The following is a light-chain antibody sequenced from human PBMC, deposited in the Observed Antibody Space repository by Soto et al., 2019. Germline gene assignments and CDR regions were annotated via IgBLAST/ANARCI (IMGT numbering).Light chain of an antibody. Sequence: EVVLTQSPDTLTLSPGERATLSCRASQSVTTNYLAWYQQKPGQAPRLLMYGASSRATGIPDRFSGSGSGTDFTLTINRLEPEDFAVYYCQQYSISPFTFGPGTKVDIK. J-gene: IGKJ3*01. V-gene: IGKV3-20*01. CDR3: QQYSISPFT. CDR2: GAS. CDR1: QSVTTNY.